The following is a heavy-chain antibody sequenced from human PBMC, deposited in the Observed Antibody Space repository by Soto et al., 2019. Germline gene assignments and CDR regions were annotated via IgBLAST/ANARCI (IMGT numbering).Heavy chain of an antibody. V-gene: IGHV3-21*01. CDR3: ARGWGTVTTVYYFDY. Sequence: GGSLRLSCAASGVTLSTYSVNWVRQAPGKGLEWVSSFLSPSYIYYADSVKGRFTISRDNAKNSLYLQMNSLRAEDTAVYYCARGWGTVTTVYYFDYWDQGTLVTVSS. CDR2: FLSPSYI. CDR1: GVTLSTYS. D-gene: IGHD4-17*01. J-gene: IGHJ4*02.